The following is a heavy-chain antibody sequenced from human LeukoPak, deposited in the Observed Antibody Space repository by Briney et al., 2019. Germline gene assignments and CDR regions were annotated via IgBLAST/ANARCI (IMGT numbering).Heavy chain of an antibody. CDR2: IYPGDSDT. D-gene: IGHD3-10*01. J-gene: IGHJ6*03. CDR3: ARHQYGSGSYYTDFTHYYYYMDV. CDR1: GYSFTSYW. Sequence: GESLKISCKGSGYSFTSYWIGWVRQMPGKGLEWMGIIYPGDSDTRYSPSFQGQVTISAGKSISTAYLQWSSLKASDTAMYYCARHQYGSGSYYTDFTHYYYYMDVWGKGTTVTVSS. V-gene: IGHV5-51*01.